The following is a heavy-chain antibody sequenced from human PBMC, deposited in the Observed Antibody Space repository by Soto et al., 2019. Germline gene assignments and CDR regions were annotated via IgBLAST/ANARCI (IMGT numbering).Heavy chain of an antibody. J-gene: IGHJ4*02. V-gene: IGHV1-46*02. CDR1: GYTFNTYN. Sequence: ASVKFSCKASGYTFNTYNMYWVRQAPGQGLEWMGVINPSIGSTNYAQKFQGRVIMTRDTSTSTVYMELSTLRSDDTAVYYCARLYSGSRLDYWGQGTLVTVSS. D-gene: IGHD1-26*01. CDR3: ARLYSGSRLDY. CDR2: INPSIGST.